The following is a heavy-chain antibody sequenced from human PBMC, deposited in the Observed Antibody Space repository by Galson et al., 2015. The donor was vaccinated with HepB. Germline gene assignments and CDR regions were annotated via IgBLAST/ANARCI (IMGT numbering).Heavy chain of an antibody. V-gene: IGHV3-30-3*01. CDR3: VRYLWGRSSC. Sequence: SLRLSCAASGFTFSTYTFHWVRQAPGKRPEWVAVISNDGINKFYADFVTVRFTISRDNSKNTLIPQMNSLRVKDTAAYFCVRYLWGRSSCWGQGTVGTVSS. D-gene: IGHD3-16*01. CDR1: GFTFSTYT. CDR2: ISNDGINK. J-gene: IGHJ4*02.